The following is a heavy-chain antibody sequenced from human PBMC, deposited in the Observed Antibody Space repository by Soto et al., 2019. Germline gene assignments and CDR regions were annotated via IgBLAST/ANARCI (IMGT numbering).Heavy chain of an antibody. Sequence: QVQLVQSGAEVKKPGSSVKVSCKSSGGTFSSYAISWVRQAPGQGLEWMGGIIPIFGTATYAQKFQGRVTITADESTSTAYMELSRLRSEDKAVYYCARDAPPYSSPTGGFDYWGQGTLVTVSS. CDR1: GGTFSSYA. CDR3: ARDAPPYSSPTGGFDY. CDR2: IIPIFGTA. V-gene: IGHV1-69*01. D-gene: IGHD6-13*01. J-gene: IGHJ4*02.